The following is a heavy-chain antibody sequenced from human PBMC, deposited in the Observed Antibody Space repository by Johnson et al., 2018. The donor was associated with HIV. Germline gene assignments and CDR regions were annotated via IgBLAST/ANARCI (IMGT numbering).Heavy chain of an antibody. J-gene: IGHJ3*02. V-gene: IGHV3-30*04. D-gene: IGHD3-22*01. CDR2: ISYDGSNK. CDR3: AKDGAKYYYDSSGYRDAFDI. Sequence: QVQLVESGGGLVKPGGSLRLSCAASGFTFSSCAMHWVRQAPGKGLEWETIISYDGSNKYYADSVKGRFTISRDNAKNSLYLQMNSLRAEDTAVYYCAKDGAKYYYDSSGYRDAFDIWGQGTMDTVSS. CDR1: GFTFSSCA.